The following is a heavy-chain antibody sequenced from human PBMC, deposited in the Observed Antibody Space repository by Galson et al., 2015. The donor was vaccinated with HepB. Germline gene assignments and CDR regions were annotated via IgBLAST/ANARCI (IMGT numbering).Heavy chain of an antibody. D-gene: IGHD6-13*01. CDR2: IRSKANSYAT. Sequence: SLRLSCAASGFTFSGSAMHWVRQSSGKGLEWVGRIRSKANSYATAYAASVKGRFTISRDDSKNTAYLQMNSLKTEDTAVYYCTCGSSIAAAGTFDPWGQGTLVTVSS. CDR3: TCGSSIAAAGTFDP. CDR1: GFTFSGSA. J-gene: IGHJ5*02. V-gene: IGHV3-73*01.